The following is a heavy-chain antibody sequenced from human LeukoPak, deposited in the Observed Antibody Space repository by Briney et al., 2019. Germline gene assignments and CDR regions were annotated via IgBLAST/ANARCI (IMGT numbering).Heavy chain of an antibody. CDR3: ARVRPGGIAVAGTMYY. CDR1: GFTVSSNY. J-gene: IGHJ4*02. V-gene: IGHV3-66*02. D-gene: IGHD6-19*01. CDR2: IYSGGST. Sequence: GGSLRLSCAASGFTVSSNYMSWVRQAPGKGLEWVSVIYSGGSTYYADSVKGRFTISRDNSENTLYLQMNSLRAEDTAVYYCARVRPGGIAVAGTMYYWGQGTLVTVSS.